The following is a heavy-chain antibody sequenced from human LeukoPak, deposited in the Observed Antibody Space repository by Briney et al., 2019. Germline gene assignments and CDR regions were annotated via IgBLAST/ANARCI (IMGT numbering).Heavy chain of an antibody. CDR2: INPSGEST. V-gene: IGHV1-46*01. CDR3: ARDPGKRDSGYTYGRRSTYFYYYYMDV. CDR1: RYTFTGYY. D-gene: IGHD5-18*01. Sequence: ASVKVSCKASRYTFTGYYMHWVRQAPGQGLEWMGIINPSGESTSYAQKFQGRVTMTRDMSTSTVYMELSSLRSEDTAVYYCARDPGKRDSGYTYGRRSTYFYYYYMDVWGKGTTVTISS. J-gene: IGHJ6*03.